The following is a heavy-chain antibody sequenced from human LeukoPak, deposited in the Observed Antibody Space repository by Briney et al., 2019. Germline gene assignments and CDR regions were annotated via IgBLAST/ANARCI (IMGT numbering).Heavy chain of an antibody. CDR2: IWYDGSNK. Sequence: GGSLRLSCAASGFTFSSYGMHWVRQAPGKGLEWVAVIWYDGSNKYYADSVKGRFTISRDNSKNTLYLQMNSLRAEDTAVYYCARTDSSGYPVDHWGQGTLVTVSS. D-gene: IGHD3-22*01. CDR3: ARTDSSGYPVDH. CDR1: GFTFSSYG. J-gene: IGHJ4*02. V-gene: IGHV3-33*01.